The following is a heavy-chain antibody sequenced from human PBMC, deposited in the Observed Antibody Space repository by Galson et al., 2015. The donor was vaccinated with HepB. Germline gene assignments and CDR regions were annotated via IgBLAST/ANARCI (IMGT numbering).Heavy chain of an antibody. Sequence: SLRLSCAASGFTFSSYAMHWARQAPGRGLEYVSAISSNGGSTYYADSVKGRFTISRDNSKNTLYLQMSSLRAEDTAVYYCVRRGWLQRTRNFDYWGQGTLVTVSS. CDR3: VRRGWLQRTRNFDY. CDR1: GFTFSSYA. V-gene: IGHV3-64D*06. D-gene: IGHD5-24*01. J-gene: IGHJ4*02. CDR2: ISSNGGST.